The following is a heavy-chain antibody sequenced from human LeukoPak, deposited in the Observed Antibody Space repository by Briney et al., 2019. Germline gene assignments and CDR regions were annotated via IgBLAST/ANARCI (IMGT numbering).Heavy chain of an antibody. V-gene: IGHV4-61*01. Sequence: ETLSLTCTVSGGSISSGSYYWSWIRQPPGKGLEWIGYIYYSGSTNYNPSLKSRVTISVDTSKNQFSLKLSSVTAADTAVYYCAKYGYNGQYYFDYWGQGTLVTVSS. CDR3: AKYGYNGQYYFDY. CDR2: IYYSGST. D-gene: IGHD5-24*01. J-gene: IGHJ4*02. CDR1: GGSISSGSYY.